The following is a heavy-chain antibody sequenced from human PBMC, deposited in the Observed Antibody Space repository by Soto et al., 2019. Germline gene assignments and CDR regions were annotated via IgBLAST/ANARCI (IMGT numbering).Heavy chain of an antibody. J-gene: IGHJ4*02. Sequence: QLQLQESGPGLVTPSETLSLTCTVSGGSISRSSYYWSWIRQPPGKVLEWIGSIYYSGPTYYNPSFMIRVTRSVDTSKNQLSLKLRSVTAADTAVYCLTRRGSSSWYRNWGQATLVNVSS. CDR3: TRRGSSSWYRN. CDR2: IYYSGPT. CDR1: GGSISRSSYY. V-gene: IGHV4-39*01. D-gene: IGHD6-13*01.